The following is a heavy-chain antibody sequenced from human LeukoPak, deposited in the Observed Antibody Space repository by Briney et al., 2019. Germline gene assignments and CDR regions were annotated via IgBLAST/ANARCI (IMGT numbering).Heavy chain of an antibody. CDR2: MNPNSGNT. CDR1: GYTFTSYD. J-gene: IGHJ1*01. CDR3: AISPPTVTTRGYFQH. Sequence: ASVKVSCKASGYTFTSYDINWVRQATGQGLEWMGWMNPNSGNTGYAQKFQGRVTITRNTSISTAYMELSSLRSEDTAVYYCAISPPTVTTRGYFQHWGQGTLVTASS. D-gene: IGHD4-11*01. V-gene: IGHV1-8*03.